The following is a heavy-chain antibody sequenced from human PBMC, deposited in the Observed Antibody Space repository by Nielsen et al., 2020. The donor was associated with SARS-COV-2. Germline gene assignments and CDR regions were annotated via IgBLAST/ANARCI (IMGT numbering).Heavy chain of an antibody. CDR3: ARGDLVVVPSPILGLGPFFYYFYLDV. J-gene: IGHJ6*03. V-gene: IGHV4-4*02. CDR2: VSHSGSI. CDR1: GGSVSSNDW. Sequence: SDTLSLTCAVSGGSVSSNDWWTWVRQSPGKGLEWIGEVSHSGSITYNPSLKRRVTLSMDKSKRQFSLRLTSVSAADTTVYFCARGDLVVVPSPILGLGPFFYYFYLDVWGKGTTVIVSS. D-gene: IGHD2-2*01.